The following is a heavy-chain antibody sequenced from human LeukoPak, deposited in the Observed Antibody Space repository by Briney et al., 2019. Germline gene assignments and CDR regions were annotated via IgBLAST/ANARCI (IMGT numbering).Heavy chain of an antibody. CDR1: GGSLSSSSYY. CDR3: ARPSGDSSGYYLYFDY. V-gene: IGHV4-39*01. D-gene: IGHD3-22*01. CDR2: IYYSGST. Sequence: PSETLSLTCTVSGGSLSSSSYYWGWIRQPPGKGLEWIGSIYYSGSTYYNPSLKSRVTISVDTSKNQFSLKLSSVTAADTAVYYCARPSGDSSGYYLYFDYWGQGTLVTVSS. J-gene: IGHJ4*02.